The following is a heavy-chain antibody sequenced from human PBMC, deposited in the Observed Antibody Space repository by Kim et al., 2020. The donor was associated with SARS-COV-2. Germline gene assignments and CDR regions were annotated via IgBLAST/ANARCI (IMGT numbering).Heavy chain of an antibody. D-gene: IGHD1-26*01. J-gene: IGHJ6*03. CDR1: GFTFSDYA. CDR3: ARVGLRVIVNFYYMDV. CDR2: ILYDGSNK. V-gene: IGHV3-30*04. Sequence: GGSLRLSCAASGFTFSDYAMHWVRQAPGKGLEWVAVILYDGSNKYYADSVKGRFTISRDNSKNTLYLQMNSLRTEDSAVYYCARVGLRVIVNFYYMDVWGKGTTVTVSS.